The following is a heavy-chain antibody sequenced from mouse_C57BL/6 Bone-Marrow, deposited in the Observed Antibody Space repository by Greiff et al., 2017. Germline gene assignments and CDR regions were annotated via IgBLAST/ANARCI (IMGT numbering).Heavy chain of an antibody. CDR1: GFNIKDDY. J-gene: IGHJ4*01. CDR2: IDPENGDT. CDR3: TTDGFYCDMDD. V-gene: IGHV14-4*01. Sequence: VQLQQSGAELVRPGASVKLSCTASGFNIKDDYMHWVKQRPEQGLEWIGWIDPENGDTEYASKFQGQATITADTSSNTAYLQLSSLTSECAAVDYCTTDGFYCDMDDWGQGTSVTVSS.